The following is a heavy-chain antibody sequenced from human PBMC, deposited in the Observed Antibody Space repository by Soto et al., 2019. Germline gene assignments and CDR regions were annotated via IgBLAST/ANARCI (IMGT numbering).Heavy chain of an antibody. CDR1: GYTFTSHG. J-gene: IGHJ4*02. D-gene: IGHD3-10*01. CDR3: ERRAMGRGVIMSHLTN. CDR2: ISAYNGNT. V-gene: IGHV1-18*01. Sequence: ASVKVSRKASGYTFTSHGISWVRQAPGKGLEWMGWISAYNGNTNYAQKLQGRVTMTTDTSTSTAYMELRSLRSDDTAVYYCERRAMGRGVIMSHLTNWGQGTLVTVSS.